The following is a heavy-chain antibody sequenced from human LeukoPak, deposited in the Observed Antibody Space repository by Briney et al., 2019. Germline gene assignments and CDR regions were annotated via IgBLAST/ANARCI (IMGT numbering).Heavy chain of an antibody. CDR2: ISSSGSTI. J-gene: IGHJ4*02. CDR1: GFTFSSYE. CDR3: ARSLGRTSHASY. Sequence: GGSLRLSCAASGFTFSSYEMNWVRQAPGKGLEWVSYISSSGSTIYYADSVKGRFTISRDNAKNSLYLQMSSLRAEDTAVYYCARSLGRTSHASYWGQATLVTVSS. D-gene: IGHD2-2*01. V-gene: IGHV3-48*03.